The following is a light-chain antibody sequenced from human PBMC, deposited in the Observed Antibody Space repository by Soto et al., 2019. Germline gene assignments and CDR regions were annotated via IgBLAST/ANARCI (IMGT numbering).Light chain of an antibody. CDR2: GAS. J-gene: IGKJ1*01. CDR3: QQYGNTPLT. CDR1: EIVLSSY. Sequence: DIVLTQSPGILSLSPGEPVTLSCRASEIVLSSYVAWYQQRPGQAPRLLIYGASSRASGIPDRFSGSGSGTDFTLTISRLEPEDFAVYYCQQYGNTPLTFGQGTTVEF. V-gene: IGKV3-20*01.